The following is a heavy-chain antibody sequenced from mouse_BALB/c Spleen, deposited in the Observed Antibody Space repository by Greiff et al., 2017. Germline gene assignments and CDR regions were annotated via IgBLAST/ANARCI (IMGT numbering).Heavy chain of an antibody. CDR1: GYTFTSYT. CDR3: ARKYGSSYVGGYFDV. CDR2: INPSSGYT. D-gene: IGHD1-1*01. V-gene: IGHV1-4*01. J-gene: IGHJ1*01. Sequence: VHLVESGAELARPGASVKMSCKASGYTFTSYTMHWVKQRPGQGLEWIGYINPSSGYTNYNQKFKDKATLTADKSSSTAYMQLSSLTSEDSAVYYCARKYGSSYVGGYFDVWGAGTTVTVSS.